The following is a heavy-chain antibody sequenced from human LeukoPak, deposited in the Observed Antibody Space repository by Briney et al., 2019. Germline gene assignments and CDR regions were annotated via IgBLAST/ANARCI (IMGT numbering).Heavy chain of an antibody. CDR1: GFTFNHYW. D-gene: IGHD1-7*01. Sequence: PGGSLRLSCAASGFTFNHYWMRWVRQAPGKGLEWVATIEGDGSKKDYVDSVRGRFTVSIDNAKNSLYLQMSSLRVEDTAIYYCESTTGPWGQGTLVTVSS. CDR3: ESTTGP. V-gene: IGHV3-7*03. J-gene: IGHJ5*02. CDR2: IEGDGSKK.